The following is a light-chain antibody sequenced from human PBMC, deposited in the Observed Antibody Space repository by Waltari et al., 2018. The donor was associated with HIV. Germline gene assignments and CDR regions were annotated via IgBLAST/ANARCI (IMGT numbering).Light chain of an antibody. Sequence: DIVMTQSPDSLAVSLGERATINCKSSQTVLYNSNSKNYLAWYQHKPGQPPKLLINWASSRQSGVPDRFSGSGSGTDFTLTISSLQAEDVGVYYCQQYCTTPFTFGPGTKVDIK. CDR3: QQYCTTPFT. J-gene: IGKJ3*01. V-gene: IGKV4-1*01. CDR2: WAS. CDR1: QTVLYNSNSKNY.